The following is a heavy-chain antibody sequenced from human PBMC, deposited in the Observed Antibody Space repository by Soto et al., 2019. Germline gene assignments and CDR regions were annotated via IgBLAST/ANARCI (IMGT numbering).Heavy chain of an antibody. D-gene: IGHD3-3*01. CDR1: GGSISSYY. CDR3: ARVAWGNDFWSDHVSSAYYYYYMDV. Sequence: SETLSLTCTVSGGSISSYYWSWIRQPPGKGLEWIGYIYYSGSTNYNPSLKSRVTISVDTSKNQFSLKLSSVTAADTAVYYCARVAWGNDFWSDHVSSAYYYYYMDVWGKGTTVTVSS. CDR2: IYYSGST. J-gene: IGHJ6*03. V-gene: IGHV4-59*01.